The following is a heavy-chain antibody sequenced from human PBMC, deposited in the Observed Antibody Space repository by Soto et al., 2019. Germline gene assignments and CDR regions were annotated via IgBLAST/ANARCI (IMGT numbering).Heavy chain of an antibody. V-gene: IGHV3-23*04. D-gene: IGHD3-3*01. CDR2: ISGSGGST. J-gene: IGHJ5*01. CDR1: GFTFSRYS. Sequence: VQLVESGGGVVQPGRSLGLSCAASGFTFSRYSMYWVRQAPGEGLEWVSGISGSGGSTYYTDSVKGRFTISRDNSKNTLFLQMDRLGAEDTAVYYCAKEKNFWSGTTAFDSWGQGTLVTVSS. CDR3: AKEKNFWSGTTAFDS.